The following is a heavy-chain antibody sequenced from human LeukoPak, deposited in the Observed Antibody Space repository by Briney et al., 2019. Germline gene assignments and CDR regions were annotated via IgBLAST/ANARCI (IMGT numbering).Heavy chain of an antibody. Sequence: EASVKVSCKASGLTFTSSAVQWVRQARGQRLEWIGWIVVGSGNTNYAQKFQERVTITRDMSTSTAYMELSSLRSEDTAVYYCAAESSSGFFDWFDPWGQGTLVTVSS. D-gene: IGHD3-22*01. V-gene: IGHV1-58*01. CDR1: GLTFTSSA. J-gene: IGHJ5*02. CDR3: AAESSSGFFDWFDP. CDR2: IVVGSGNT.